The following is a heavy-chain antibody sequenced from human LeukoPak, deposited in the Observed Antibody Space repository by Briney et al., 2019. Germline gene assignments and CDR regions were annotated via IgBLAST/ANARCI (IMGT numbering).Heavy chain of an antibody. CDR2: IRSDGGDE. CDR3: AKDEVGATSMDY. Sequence: PGGSLRLSCAASGFTFSTYGMPWVRQAPGKGLEWVAFIRSDGGDEQYADSVKGRFTISRDNSKNTLYMQINSLRAEDTAVFYCAKDEVGATSMDYWGQGTLVTVSS. J-gene: IGHJ4*02. D-gene: IGHD1-26*01. CDR1: GFTFSTYG. V-gene: IGHV3-30*02.